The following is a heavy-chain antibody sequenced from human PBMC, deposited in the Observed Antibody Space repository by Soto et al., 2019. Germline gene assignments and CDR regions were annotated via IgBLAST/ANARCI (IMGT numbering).Heavy chain of an antibody. D-gene: IGHD3-22*01. V-gene: IGHV1-69*06. J-gene: IGHJ4*02. CDR3: ATSDSRGYPINSFDF. CDR1: GGTFSSYA. Sequence: QVQLVQSGAEVKKPGSSVKVSCKASGGTFSSYAISWVRQAPGQGLEWMGGIIPIFGTANYAQKFQGRVTLTADKSTSKACVELSSLRSDATDGYSCATSDSRGYPINSFDFWGQGTMVTVSS. CDR2: IIPIFGTA.